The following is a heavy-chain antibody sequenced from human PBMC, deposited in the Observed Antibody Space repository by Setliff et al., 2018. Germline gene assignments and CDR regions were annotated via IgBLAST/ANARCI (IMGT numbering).Heavy chain of an antibody. D-gene: IGHD6-19*01. V-gene: IGHV4-39*01. CDR2: IYYSGST. J-gene: IGHJ4*02. Sequence: PSETLSLTCTVSGGSISSSSEYWDWIRQPPGKGLGWIGNIYYSGSTFYNPSLNSRVTISADTSKNQFSVRLNSVTAADTAVYYCARGIAVAGFDYWGQGTLVTVSS. CDR1: GGSISSSSEY. CDR3: ARGIAVAGFDY.